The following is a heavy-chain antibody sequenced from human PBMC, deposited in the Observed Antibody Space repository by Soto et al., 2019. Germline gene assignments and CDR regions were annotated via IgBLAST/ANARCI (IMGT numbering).Heavy chain of an antibody. CDR2: TSNDGTKK. CDR3: ARFTGPNSYNYYYFGMDV. Sequence: PVGSRRFSCPASGFTFSSYAMSWVRQAPGKGVEWVAVTSNDGTKKYYADSVKDRFTISRDNSKNTVFLDMNSLRAEDTAVYYCARFTGPNSYNYYYFGMDVWGQGTTDTVSS. D-gene: IGHD1-26*01. CDR1: GFTFSSYA. V-gene: IGHV3-30-3*01. J-gene: IGHJ6*02.